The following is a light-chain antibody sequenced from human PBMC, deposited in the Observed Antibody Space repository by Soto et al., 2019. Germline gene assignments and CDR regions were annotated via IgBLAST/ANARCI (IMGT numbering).Light chain of an antibody. V-gene: IGKV3-20*01. CDR3: QQYGTSRA. Sequence: EIVLTQSPGTLSLSPGERATLSCRPSQSVSSSYLAWYQQKPGQAPRLLIYRASSRATGIPDRFSGSGSGTDFTLTISRLEPEDFAVYYCQQYGTSRAFGQGTKVEIK. CDR2: RAS. CDR1: QSVSSSY. J-gene: IGKJ1*01.